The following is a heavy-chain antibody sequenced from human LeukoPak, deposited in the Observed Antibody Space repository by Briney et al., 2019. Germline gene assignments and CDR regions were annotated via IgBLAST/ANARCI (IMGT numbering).Heavy chain of an antibody. CDR3: ARHGYIYGSDY. J-gene: IGHJ4*02. CDR2: IYYGGST. Sequence: WETLSLTCTVYGGSISSYYWSWIRQPPGKGLEWLGYIYYGGSTTYNPSLKSRVTISVDTSKTQFSLKLSSVTAADTAVYYCARHGYIYGSDYWGQGTLVTVSS. D-gene: IGHD5-18*01. V-gene: IGHV4-59*08. CDR1: GGSISSYY.